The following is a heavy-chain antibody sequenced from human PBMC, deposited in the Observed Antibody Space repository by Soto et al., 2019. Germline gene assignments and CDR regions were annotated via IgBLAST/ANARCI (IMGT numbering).Heavy chain of an antibody. Sequence: SLRLSCAASGFTFSSYAMSWVRQAPGKGLEWVSAISGSGGSTYYADSVKGRFTISRDNSKNTLYLQMNSLRAEDTAVYYCAKQGTDEWFLFDYRGQGTLVTVPS. V-gene: IGHV3-23*01. CDR2: ISGSGGST. D-gene: IGHD3-3*01. CDR3: AKQGTDEWFLFDY. CDR1: GFTFSSYA. J-gene: IGHJ4*02.